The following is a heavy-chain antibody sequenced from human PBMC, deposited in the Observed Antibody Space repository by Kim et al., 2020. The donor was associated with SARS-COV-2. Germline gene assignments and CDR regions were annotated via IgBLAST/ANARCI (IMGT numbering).Heavy chain of an antibody. V-gene: IGHV5-51*01. CDR3: ARHDVVVPYYGMDV. J-gene: IGHJ6*02. Sequence: SPSFQGQVTISADKSISTAYLQWSSLKASDTAMYYCARHDVVVPYYGMDVWGQGTTVTVSS. D-gene: IGHD2-2*01.